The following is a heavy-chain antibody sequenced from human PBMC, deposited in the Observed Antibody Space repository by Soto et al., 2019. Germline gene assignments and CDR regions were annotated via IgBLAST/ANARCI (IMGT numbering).Heavy chain of an antibody. CDR2: INHSGST. Sequence: SETLSLTCAVYGGSFSGYYWSWIRQPPGKGLEWIGEINHSGSTNYNPSLKSRVTISVDTSKNQFSLKLSSVTAADTAVYYCARGPTQLRFLEWLSQGYGMDVWGQGTTVTVSS. CDR1: GGSFSGYY. CDR3: ARGPTQLRFLEWLSQGYGMDV. J-gene: IGHJ6*02. V-gene: IGHV4-34*01. D-gene: IGHD3-3*01.